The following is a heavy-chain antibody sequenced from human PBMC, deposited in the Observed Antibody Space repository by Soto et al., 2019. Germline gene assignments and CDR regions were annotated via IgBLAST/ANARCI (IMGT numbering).Heavy chain of an antibody. Sequence: AGSLRLSCAASGFTVSSNYMSWVRQAPGKGLEWVSVIYSGGSTYYADSVKGRFTISRDNSKNTLYLQMNSLRAEDTAVYYCAREGSSPWGYYGMDVWGQGTTVTVSS. J-gene: IGHJ6*02. CDR3: AREGSSPWGYYGMDV. CDR1: GFTVSSNY. D-gene: IGHD6-13*01. CDR2: IYSGGST. V-gene: IGHV3-53*01.